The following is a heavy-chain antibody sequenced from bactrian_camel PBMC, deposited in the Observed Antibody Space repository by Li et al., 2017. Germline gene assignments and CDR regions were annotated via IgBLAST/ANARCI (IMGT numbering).Heavy chain of an antibody. J-gene: IGHJ6*01. CDR3: ARQCRSCGWSFGY. CDR2: ISGDGDT. Sequence: HVQLVESGGGSIQTGGSLRLSCTASGIPNDDSELGWYRQAPGRECELVSTISGDGDTYYADSVKGRFTISQDNAKNALYLQMNSLKPEDTALYYCARQCRSCGWSFGYWGQGTQVTVS. D-gene: IGHD6*01. CDR1: GIPNDDSE. V-gene: IGHV3S55*01.